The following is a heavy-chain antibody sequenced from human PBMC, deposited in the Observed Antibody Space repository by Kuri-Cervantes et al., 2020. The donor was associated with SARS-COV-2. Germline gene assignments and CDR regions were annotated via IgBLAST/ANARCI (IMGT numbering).Heavy chain of an antibody. J-gene: IGHJ4*02. D-gene: IGHD6-19*01. Sequence: GFLRIPWAAFGFTFSSHWKDWVRQVPGKGLVWVSRSNSDGTFTTYADSVEGRFTISRDNSQNTVYLQINSLRAEDTAIYHCAKGSRRSVAGLIFDYWGQGTLVTVSS. CDR3: AKGSRRSVAGLIFDY. V-gene: IGHV3-74*03. CDR2: SNSDGTFT. CDR1: GFTFSSHW.